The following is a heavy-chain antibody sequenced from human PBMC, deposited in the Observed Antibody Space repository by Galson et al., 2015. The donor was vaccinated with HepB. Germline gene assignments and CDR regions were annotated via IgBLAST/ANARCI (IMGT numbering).Heavy chain of an antibody. CDR1: GFTFSSYA. Sequence: LRLSCAASGFTFSSYAMSWVRQAPGKGLEWVSAISGSGGSTYYADSVKGRFTISRDNSKNTLYLQMNSLRAEDTAVYYCAKDLDSSGWCGWWFDYWGQGTLVTVSS. J-gene: IGHJ4*02. CDR2: ISGSGGST. CDR3: AKDLDSSGWCGWWFDY. V-gene: IGHV3-23*01. D-gene: IGHD6-19*01.